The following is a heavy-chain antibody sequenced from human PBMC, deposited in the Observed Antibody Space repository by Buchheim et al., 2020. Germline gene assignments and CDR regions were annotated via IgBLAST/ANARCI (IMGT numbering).Heavy chain of an antibody. V-gene: IGHV5-10-1*01. CDR3: ARLESPNYYYYYMDV. Sequence: EVQLVQSGAEVKKPGESLRISCKGSGYTFTSYWITWVRQMPGKGLEWMGMIDPSDSYTKYSPSFQGHVTIPADNSISAAYLQWSSLKASDTAMYYCARLESPNYYYYYMDVWGKGTT. D-gene: IGHD5-24*01. CDR1: GYTFTSYW. CDR2: IDPSDSYT. J-gene: IGHJ6*03.